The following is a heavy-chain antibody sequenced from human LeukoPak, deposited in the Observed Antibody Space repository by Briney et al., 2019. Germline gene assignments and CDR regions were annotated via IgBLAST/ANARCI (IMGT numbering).Heavy chain of an antibody. J-gene: IGHJ4*02. CDR3: ARATHCSSTSCYLAPPDY. CDR2: INTNTGNT. V-gene: IGHV7-4-1*02. CDR1: GYTFTSYA. D-gene: IGHD2-2*01. Sequence: GASVKVSCKASGYTFTSYAMNWVRQDPGQGLEWMGWINTNTGNTTYAQGFTGRFVFSLDTSVSTAYLQISSLKAEDTAVYYCARATHCSSTSCYLAPPDYWGQGTLVTVSS.